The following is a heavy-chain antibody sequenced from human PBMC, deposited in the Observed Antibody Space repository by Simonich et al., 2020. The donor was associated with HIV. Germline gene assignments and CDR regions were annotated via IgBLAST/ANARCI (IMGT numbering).Heavy chain of an antibody. Sequence: EVQLLESGGGLVQPGGSLRLSCAASGFPFSSYAMSWVRQGPGKGVGWDSAIRGSGGSKYYADSVKGRFTISRDNSKNTLYLQMNSLRAEDTAVYYCAKDRYYNFWSGYYDYWGQGTLVTVSS. CDR3: AKDRYYNFWSGYYDY. D-gene: IGHD3-3*01. V-gene: IGHV3-23*01. CDR1: GFPFSSYA. J-gene: IGHJ4*02. CDR2: IRGSGGSK.